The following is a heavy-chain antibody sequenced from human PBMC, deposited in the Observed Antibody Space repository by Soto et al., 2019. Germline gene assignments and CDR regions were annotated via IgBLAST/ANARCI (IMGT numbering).Heavy chain of an antibody. D-gene: IGHD4-17*01. CDR2: IYHSGST. J-gene: IGHJ6*02. CDR1: GGSISSGGYS. V-gene: IGHV4-30-2*01. Sequence: SETLSLTCAVSGGSISSGGYSWSWIRQPPGKGLEWIGYIYHSGSTYYNPSLKSRVTISVDRSKNQFSLKLSSVTAADTAVYYCARGYNGDYAYYYGMDVWGQGTTVTVSS. CDR3: ARGYNGDYAYYYGMDV.